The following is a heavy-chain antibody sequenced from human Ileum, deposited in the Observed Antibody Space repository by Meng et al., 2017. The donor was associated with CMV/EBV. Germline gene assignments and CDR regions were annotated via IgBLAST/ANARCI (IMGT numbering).Heavy chain of an antibody. CDR1: SSYA. V-gene: IGHV3-23*01. CDR3: AKGADYYGSGSYYKTPHFDY. D-gene: IGHD3-10*01. CDR2: ISGSGGST. J-gene: IGHJ4*02. Sequence: SSYAMSWVRQAPGKGLEWVSAISGSGGSTYYADSVKGRFTISRDNSKNTLYLQMNSLRAEDTAVYYCAKGADYYGSGSYYKTPHFDYWGQGTLVTVSS.